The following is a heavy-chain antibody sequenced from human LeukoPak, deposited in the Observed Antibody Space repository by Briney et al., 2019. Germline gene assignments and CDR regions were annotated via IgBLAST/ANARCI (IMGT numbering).Heavy chain of an antibody. CDR1: GFTFSSYA. CDR3: ARGPVGAPAYYYYYMDV. D-gene: IGHD1-26*01. CDR2: ISYDGSNK. Sequence: PGGSLRLSCAASGFTFSSYAMHWVRQAPGKGLEWVAVISYDGSNKYYADSVKGRFTISRDNSKNTLYLQMNSLRAEDTAVYYCARGPVGAPAYYYYYMDVWGKGTTVTVSS. J-gene: IGHJ6*03. V-gene: IGHV3-30-3*01.